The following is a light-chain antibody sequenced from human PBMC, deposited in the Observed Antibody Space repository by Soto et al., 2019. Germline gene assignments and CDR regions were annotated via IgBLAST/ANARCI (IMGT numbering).Light chain of an antibody. V-gene: IGKV3-20*01. CDR1: QSVNSNY. CDR3: QQYGPSPPIT. Sequence: EIVLTQSPGTLSLSPGERATLSCRASQSVNSNYLAWYQQKPGQAPRLLIYGASSRAAGIPDRFSGSGSGTDFTLTISRLEPEDVAGYYCQQYGPSPPITFGQGTRLEIK. J-gene: IGKJ5*01. CDR2: GAS.